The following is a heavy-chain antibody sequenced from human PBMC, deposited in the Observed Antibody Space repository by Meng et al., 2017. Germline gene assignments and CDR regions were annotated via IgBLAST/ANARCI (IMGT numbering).Heavy chain of an antibody. CDR1: GFTFSSYW. CDR3: ARDPRDFWSGYYISWFDP. V-gene: IGHV3-74*01. CDR2: INSDGSST. Sequence: GESLKISCAASGFTFSSYWMHWVRQAPRKGLGWVSRINSDGSSTSYADSVKGRFTISRDNAKNTLYLQMNSLRAEDTAVYYCARDPRDFWSGYYISWFDPWGQGTLVTVSS. D-gene: IGHD3-3*01. J-gene: IGHJ5*02.